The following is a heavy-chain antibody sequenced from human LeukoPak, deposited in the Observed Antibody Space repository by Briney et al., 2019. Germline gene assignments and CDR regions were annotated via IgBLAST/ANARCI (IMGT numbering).Heavy chain of an antibody. J-gene: IGHJ5*02. CDR3: VKDHRLAGDWFDP. Sequence: SGGSLRLSCAASGFTFSTYVMSWVRQAPGKGLEYVSVISGNGGSTYYADSVKGRFTISRDNSKNTVYLQMSSLRPEDTAVYYCVKDHRLAGDWFDPWGQGTLVTVSS. V-gene: IGHV3-64D*06. CDR2: ISGNGGST. CDR1: GFTFSTYV.